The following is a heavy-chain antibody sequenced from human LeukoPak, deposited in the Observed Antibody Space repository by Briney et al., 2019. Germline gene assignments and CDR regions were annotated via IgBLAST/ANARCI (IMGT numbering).Heavy chain of an antibody. CDR2: IYYSGST. CDR3: ARGTADYGDPYYYGMDV. D-gene: IGHD4-17*01. J-gene: IGHJ6*02. Sequence: GSLRLSCAASGFTFSSYWMSWIRQPPGKGLEWIGYIYYSGSTNYNPSLKSRVTISVDTSKNQFSLKLSSVTAADTAVYYCARGTADYGDPYYYGMDVWGQGTTVTVSS. CDR1: GFTFSSYW. V-gene: IGHV4-59*01.